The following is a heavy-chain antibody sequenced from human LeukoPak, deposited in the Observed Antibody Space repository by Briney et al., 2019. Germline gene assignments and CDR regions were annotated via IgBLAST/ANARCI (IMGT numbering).Heavy chain of an antibody. CDR3: AKSLSCSRTTCYAYGY. D-gene: IGHD2-2*01. J-gene: IGHJ4*02. CDR1: GFTFSSYA. V-gene: IGHV3-23*01. Sequence: GGSLRLSCTASGFTFSSYAMSWVRQAPGKGLEWLSGISDSGGSTSYADSVKGRFTVSRDNSKNTLYLQMNSLRAEDTAVYYCAKSLSCSRTTCYAYGYWGQGTLVTVSS. CDR2: ISDSGGST.